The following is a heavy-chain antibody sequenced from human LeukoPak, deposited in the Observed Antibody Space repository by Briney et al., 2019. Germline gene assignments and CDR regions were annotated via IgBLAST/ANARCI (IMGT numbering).Heavy chain of an antibody. J-gene: IGHJ4*02. CDR2: ISMGGDIK. CDR3: ARWHYYGSGSFYFDY. Sequence: TGGSLRLSCAASGFSFSSYDMHWVRQAPGKGLEWVAAISMGGDIKVYTDSVRGRFTISRDNSKNTLYLQMNSLRAEDTAVYYCARWHYYGSGSFYFDYWGQGTLVTVSS. V-gene: IGHV3-30-3*01. D-gene: IGHD3-10*01. CDR1: GFSFSSYD.